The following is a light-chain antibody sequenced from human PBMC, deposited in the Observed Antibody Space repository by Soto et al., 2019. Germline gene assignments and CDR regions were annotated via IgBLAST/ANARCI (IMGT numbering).Light chain of an antibody. J-gene: IGLJ3*02. CDR1: SSNIGSNY. CDR2: RNN. CDR3: ATWEDNLTARV. V-gene: IGLV1-47*01. Sequence: QSVLIQPPSASGTPGQRVTISCSGSSSNIGSNYVYWFQQLPGAAPKLLIYRNNQRPSGVPDRFSGSKSGTSASLAISGLPFGDGAYFYCATWEDNLTARVFGGGTKVTVL.